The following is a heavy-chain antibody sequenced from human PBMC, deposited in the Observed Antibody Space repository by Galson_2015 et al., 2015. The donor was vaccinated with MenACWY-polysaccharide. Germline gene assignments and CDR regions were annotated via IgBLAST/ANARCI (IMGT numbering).Heavy chain of an antibody. CDR3: ARAYCDRTTCYGMDV. Sequence: SNKYFADSVMGRFTISRDNSRNTLYLQMNSLTLEDTAVYYCARAYCDRTTCYGMDVWGRGTVVTVSS. J-gene: IGHJ6*02. CDR2: SNK. V-gene: IGHV3-30-3*01. D-gene: IGHD2-2*01.